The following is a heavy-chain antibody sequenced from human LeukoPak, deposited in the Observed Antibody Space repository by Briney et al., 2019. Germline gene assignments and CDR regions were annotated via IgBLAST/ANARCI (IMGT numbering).Heavy chain of an antibody. CDR1: GFTFSRYW. D-gene: IGHD2-15*01. Sequence: PGGSMRLSCVGCGFTFSRYWMHWVRQAEGKGMGWVSRINRDGRSTTYTDSVKRLFTISRDNAKNTLYLQMNSLRAEDTAVYYCARVDLVVAATYHAFDIWGQGTMVTVSS. CDR2: INRDGRST. V-gene: IGHV3-74*01. J-gene: IGHJ3*02. CDR3: ARVDLVVAATYHAFDI.